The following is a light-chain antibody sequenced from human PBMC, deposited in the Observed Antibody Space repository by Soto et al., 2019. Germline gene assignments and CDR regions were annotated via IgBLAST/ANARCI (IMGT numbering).Light chain of an antibody. V-gene: IGKV1-5*03. CDR3: QQYNSYPLT. CDR2: KAS. Sequence: DIQMAQSPSTPSAFVGDRVTITCRASQSISSWLAWYQQKPGKAPKLLIYKASSLESGVPSRFSGSGSGTEFTLTISSLQPDDFATYYCQQYNSYPLTFGQGTKVDIK. J-gene: IGKJ1*01. CDR1: QSISSW.